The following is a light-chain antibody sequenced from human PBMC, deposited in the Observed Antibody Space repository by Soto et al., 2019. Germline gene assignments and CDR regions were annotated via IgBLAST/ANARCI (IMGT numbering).Light chain of an antibody. V-gene: IGKV1-5*03. CDR3: QQYSGLST. CDR1: QSISGW. CDR2: AAS. J-gene: IGKJ1*01. Sequence: DIQLTQSPSTLSASVGDRVTITCRASQSISGWLAWHQQKPGKAPNLLIYAASTLERGVPSRFSGSGSGTEFTLTISSLQPDDFAMYYCQQYSGLSTFGQGTKVDIK.